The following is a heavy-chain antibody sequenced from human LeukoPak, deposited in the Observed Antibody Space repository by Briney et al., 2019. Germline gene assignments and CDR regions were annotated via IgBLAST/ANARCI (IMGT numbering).Heavy chain of an antibody. D-gene: IGHD6-19*01. CDR1: GFTFSSYS. CDR2: ISGSGGST. CDR3: AKEPYSSGLNWFDP. J-gene: IGHJ5*02. Sequence: GGSLRLSCAASGFTFSSYSMNWVRQAPGKGLEWVSAISGSGGSTYYADSVKGRFTISRDNSKNTLYLQMNSLRAEDTAVYYCAKEPYSSGLNWFDPWGQGTLVTVSS. V-gene: IGHV3-23*01.